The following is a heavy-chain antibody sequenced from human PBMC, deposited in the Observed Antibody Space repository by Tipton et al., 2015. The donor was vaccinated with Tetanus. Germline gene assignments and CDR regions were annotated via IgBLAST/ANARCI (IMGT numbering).Heavy chain of an antibody. Sequence: LRLSCTVSGGSLNTFYWNWIRQPAGKGLEWIGRVYSSGTTNYNHSLKSRVTMSIDGSKNQICLELTSVTAADTAVYYCARDFRERSGTYYSYYYPMDVWGQGTTVTVSS. CDR3: ARDFRERSGTYYSYYYPMDV. CDR1: GGSLNTFY. CDR2: VYSSGTT. V-gene: IGHV4-4*07. D-gene: IGHD1-26*01. J-gene: IGHJ6*02.